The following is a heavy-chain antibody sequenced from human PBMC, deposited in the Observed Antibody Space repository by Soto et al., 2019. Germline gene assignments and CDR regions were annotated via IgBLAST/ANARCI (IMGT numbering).Heavy chain of an antibody. J-gene: IGHJ5*02. Sequence: ASVKVSCKASGYTFTSYYMHWVRQAPVQGLEWMGIINPSGGSTSYAQKFQGRVTMTRDTSTSTAYMELSSLRSDDTAVYYCARDSAGYVFWGGYLIPNKDWFDPWGQGTLVTVSS. V-gene: IGHV1-46*01. D-gene: IGHD3-3*01. CDR2: INPSGGST. CDR3: ARDSAGYVFWGGYLIPNKDWFDP. CDR1: GYTFTSYY.